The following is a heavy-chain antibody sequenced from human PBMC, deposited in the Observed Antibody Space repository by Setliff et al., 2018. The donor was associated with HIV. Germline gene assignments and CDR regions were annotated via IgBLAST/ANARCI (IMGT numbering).Heavy chain of an antibody. J-gene: IGHJ5*01. CDR2: IHTSGRT. Sequence: SETLSLTCAVYGGSFSRDYWTWIRQPPGKGLEWIGYIHTSGRTNYNYPFKTRATISRDTSKNQFSLKLSSVTAADTAVYYCARTTYSGSYFNDSWGQGTLVTVSS. V-gene: IGHV4-4*09. D-gene: IGHD1-26*01. CDR3: ARTTYSGSYFNDS. CDR1: GGSFSRDY.